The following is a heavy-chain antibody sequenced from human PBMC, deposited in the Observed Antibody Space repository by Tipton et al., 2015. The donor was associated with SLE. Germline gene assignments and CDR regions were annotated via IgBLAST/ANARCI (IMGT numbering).Heavy chain of an antibody. CDR1: GGSISSGGYY. J-gene: IGHJ4*02. D-gene: IGHD1-1*01. CDR2: IYYSGGT. CDR3: ARAGRAWNLFDY. Sequence: TLSLTCTVSGGSISSGGYYWSWIRQHPGKGLEWIGYIYYSGGTYYNPSLKSRVTISVDTSKNQFSLKLSSVTAADTAVYYCARAGRAWNLFDYWGQGTLVTVSS. V-gene: IGHV4-31*03.